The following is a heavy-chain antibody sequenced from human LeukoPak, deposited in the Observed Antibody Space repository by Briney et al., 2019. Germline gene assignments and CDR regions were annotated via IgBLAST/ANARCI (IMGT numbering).Heavy chain of an antibody. Sequence: ASVKVSCKASGYTFTGYYMHWVRQAPGQGLEWMGWINPNSGGTNYAQKFQGRVTMTRDTSTSTVYMELSSLRSEDTAVYYCATATYYYGSGSPRDYMDVWGKGTTVTISS. J-gene: IGHJ6*03. D-gene: IGHD3-10*01. CDR2: INPNSGGT. V-gene: IGHV1-2*02. CDR3: ATATYYYGSGSPRDYMDV. CDR1: GYTFTGYY.